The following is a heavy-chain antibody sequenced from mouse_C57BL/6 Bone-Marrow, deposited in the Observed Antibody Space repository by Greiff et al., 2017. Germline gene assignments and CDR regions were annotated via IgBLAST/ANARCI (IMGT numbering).Heavy chain of an antibody. CDR3: ARGIYRRWYFDV. J-gene: IGHJ1*03. Sequence: VQLQQSVAELVRPGASVKLSCTASGFNIKNTYMHWVKQRPEQGLEWIGRIDPANGNTKYAPKFQGKATITADTSSNTAYLQLSSLTSGDTSIYSCARGIYRRWYFDVWGTGTTVTVSS. V-gene: IGHV14-3*01. D-gene: IGHD2-14*01. CDR1: GFNIKNTY. CDR2: IDPANGNT.